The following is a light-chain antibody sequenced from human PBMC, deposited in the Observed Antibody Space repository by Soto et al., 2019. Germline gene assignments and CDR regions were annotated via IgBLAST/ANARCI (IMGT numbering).Light chain of an antibody. V-gene: IGKV3-11*01. CDR2: DAS. J-gene: IGKJ4*01. Sequence: EIVLTQSPATLSLSPGERATLSCRASQSVSSYLAWYQQKPGQAPRLLIYDASNRATGIPARFSGSGSGTDFTLTISRLDHEDFAVYYCQQRSNWLTFGGGTKVEIK. CDR1: QSVSSY. CDR3: QQRSNWLT.